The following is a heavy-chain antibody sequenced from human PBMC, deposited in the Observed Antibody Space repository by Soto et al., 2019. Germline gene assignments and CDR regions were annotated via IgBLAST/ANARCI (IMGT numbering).Heavy chain of an antibody. J-gene: IGHJ4*02. D-gene: IGHD4-17*01. CDR1: GGSFSGYY. CDR2: INHSGST. V-gene: IGHV4-34*01. Sequence: QVQLQQWGAGLLKPSETLSLTCAVYGGSFSGYYWSWIRQPPGKGLEWIGEINHSGSTNYNPSLKSRVTISVDTSKNQFSLKLSSVTAADTAVYYCARARRYGDYSFDYWGQGTLVTVSS. CDR3: ARARRYGDYSFDY.